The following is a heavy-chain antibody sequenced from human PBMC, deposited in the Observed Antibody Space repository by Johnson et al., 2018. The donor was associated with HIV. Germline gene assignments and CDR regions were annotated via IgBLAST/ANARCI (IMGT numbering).Heavy chain of an antibody. J-gene: IGHJ3*02. V-gene: IGHV3-30*02. CDR3: ARGVVGVLSNAFDI. Sequence: QVQLVESGGGVVQPGGSLRLSCAASGFTFSSYGMHWVRQAPGKGLEWVAFIRYDGGNKYYADSVKGRFTISRDNSKNTLCLQMNSLRAEDTAVYYYARGVVGVLSNAFDIWGQGTMVIVSS. CDR1: GFTFSSYG. D-gene: IGHD1-26*01. CDR2: IRYDGGNK.